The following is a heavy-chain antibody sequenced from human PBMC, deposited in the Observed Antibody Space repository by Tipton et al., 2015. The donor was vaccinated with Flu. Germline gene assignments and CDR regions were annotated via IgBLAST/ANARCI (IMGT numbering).Heavy chain of an antibody. J-gene: IGHJ4*02. D-gene: IGHD3-3*01. Sequence: TLSLTCTVSGGSISSGSYYWSWIRQPAGKGLEWIGRIYTSGSTNYNPSLKSRVTISVDTSKNQFSLELSSVTAADTAVYYCARSKYPPQGGVVDDYWGQGTLVTVSS. CDR1: GGSISSGSYY. CDR2: IYTSGST. CDR3: ARSKYPPQGGVVDDY. V-gene: IGHV4-61*02.